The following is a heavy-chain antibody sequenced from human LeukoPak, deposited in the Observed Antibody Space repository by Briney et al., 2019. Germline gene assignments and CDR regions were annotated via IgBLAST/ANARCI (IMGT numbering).Heavy chain of an antibody. V-gene: IGHV1-2*02. CDR3: ARDGLVGATVDY. D-gene: IGHD1-26*01. CDR2: INPNSGGT. J-gene: IGHJ4*02. CDR1: GYTFTGYY. Sequence: ASVKVSCKASGYTFTGYYMHWVRQAPGQGLEWMGWINPNSGGTNYAQKFQGRVTMTRDTYISTAYMELSRLRSDDTAVYYCARDGLVGATVDYWGQGTLVTVSS.